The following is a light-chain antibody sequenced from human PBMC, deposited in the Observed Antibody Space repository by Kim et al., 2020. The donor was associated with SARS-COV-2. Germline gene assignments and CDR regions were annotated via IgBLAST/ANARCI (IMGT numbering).Light chain of an antibody. V-gene: IGKV3D-20*01. CDR3: QQYHRSPKT. J-gene: IGKJ1*01. Sequence: SPGESATLSCGASQTIDSNYLAWYQQKPGLAPRLLIYDASSRATGIPDRFSGSGSGTDFTLTISRLEPEEFAVYYCQQYHRSPKTFGQGTKVDIK. CDR1: QTIDSNY. CDR2: DAS.